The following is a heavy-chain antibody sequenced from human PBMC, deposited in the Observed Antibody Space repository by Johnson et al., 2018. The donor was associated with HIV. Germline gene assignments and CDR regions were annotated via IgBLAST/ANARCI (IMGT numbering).Heavy chain of an antibody. D-gene: IGHD6-13*01. Sequence: VQLVESGGGVVRPVGSLRLSCAASGFTFDDYGMSWVRQAPGKGLEWVSGINWNGGSTGYADSVKGRFTISRDNAKNSLYLQMNSLRAEDTALYYCAREMGIAAAGTLDAFDIWGQGTMVTVSS. J-gene: IGHJ3*02. V-gene: IGHV3-20*04. CDR3: AREMGIAAAGTLDAFDI. CDR2: INWNGGST. CDR1: GFTFDDYG.